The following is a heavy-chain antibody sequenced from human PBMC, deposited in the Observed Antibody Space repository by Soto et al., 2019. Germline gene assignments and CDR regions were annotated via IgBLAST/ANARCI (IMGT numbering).Heavy chain of an antibody. Sequence: SETLSLTCTVSGGSISSSSYYWGWIRQPPGKGLEWIGSIYYSGSTYYNPSLKSRVIISVDTSKNQFYLKLSAVTAADTAVYYCERSDTAMESGWCDPWGQGTLVTVSS. V-gene: IGHV4-39*01. CDR1: GGSISSSSYY. D-gene: IGHD5-18*01. CDR2: IYYSGST. CDR3: ERSDTAMESGWCDP. J-gene: IGHJ5*02.